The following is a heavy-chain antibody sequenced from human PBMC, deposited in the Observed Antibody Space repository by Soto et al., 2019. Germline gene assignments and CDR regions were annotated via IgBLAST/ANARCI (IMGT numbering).Heavy chain of an antibody. V-gene: IGHV3-48*01. CDR1: GFTCSTYG. D-gene: IGHD1-7*01. J-gene: IGHJ4*02. Sequence: GGPLRLSCAASGFTCSTYGMNWVRQAPGKGLEWVSYISSSSRTIYYAAPVKGRFTISRDDSKNTLYLQMNSLKTEDTAVYYCTTVDNWNYVGISDYWGQGTLVTVSS. CDR2: ISSSSRTI. CDR3: TTVDNWNYVGISDY.